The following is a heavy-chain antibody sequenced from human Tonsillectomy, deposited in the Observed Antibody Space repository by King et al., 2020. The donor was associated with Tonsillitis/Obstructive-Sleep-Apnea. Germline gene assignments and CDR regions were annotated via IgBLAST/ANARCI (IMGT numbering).Heavy chain of an antibody. V-gene: IGHV5-51*03. D-gene: IGHD3-16*01. CDR1: GYNFANYW. J-gene: IGHJ4*02. CDR3: ARLFCAFTHCQTPSSYYFDY. Sequence: QLVQSGAEVKKPGESLKISCKGSGYNFANYWIAWVRQMPGKGLEWMGIIYPGASDARYSPSFQGQVTISADKSINTAYLQWSSLKASDTAMYYWARLFCAFTHCQTPSSYYFDYWGQGTLVPVSS. CDR2: IYPGASDA.